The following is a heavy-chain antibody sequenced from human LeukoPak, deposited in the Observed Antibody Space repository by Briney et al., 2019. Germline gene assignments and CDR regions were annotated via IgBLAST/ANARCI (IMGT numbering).Heavy chain of an antibody. Sequence: GGSLRLSCAASGFTFSSYAMSWVRQAPGKGLEWVSAISGSGGSTYYADSGKGGFTISRDNSHNPLYLQINSLTAEDTAVYYCAKAPYYYDILTGPSSWLGYFDYWGQGTLVTASS. J-gene: IGHJ4*02. CDR2: ISGSGGST. CDR1: GFTFSSYA. V-gene: IGHV3-23*01. D-gene: IGHD3-9*01. CDR3: AKAPYYYDILTGPSSWLGYFDY.